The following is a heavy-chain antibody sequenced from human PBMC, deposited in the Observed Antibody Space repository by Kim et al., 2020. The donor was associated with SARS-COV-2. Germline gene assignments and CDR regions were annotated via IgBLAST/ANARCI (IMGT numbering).Heavy chain of an antibody. CDR3: ARSYGDYGSYYFDY. J-gene: IGHJ4*02. CDR1: GGSISSSSYY. V-gene: IGHV4-39*01. Sequence: SETLSLPCTVSGGSISSSSYYWGWIRQPPGKGLEWIGSLYHSGSTYYNPSLKSRVTIAVDTSKNQFSLKPSSVTAADTAVYFCARSYGDYGSYYFDYWGQGALVTVSS. CDR2: LYHSGST. D-gene: IGHD4-17*01.